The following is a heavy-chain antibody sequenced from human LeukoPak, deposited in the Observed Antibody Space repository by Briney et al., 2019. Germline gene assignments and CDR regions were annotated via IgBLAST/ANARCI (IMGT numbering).Heavy chain of an antibody. CDR1: GGSINSTNYY. CDR3: ARSRRARELDAFHN. D-gene: IGHD1-26*01. Sequence: SETLSLTCTVSGGSINSTNYYWGWIRQPPGKGLEWIGSIYYSGSTYYNPSLKSRVSISVDSSKNQFSLKLSSVTATDTEVYSCARSRRARELDAFHNWGQGTMVTVSS. V-gene: IGHV4-39*01. CDR2: IYYSGST. J-gene: IGHJ3*02.